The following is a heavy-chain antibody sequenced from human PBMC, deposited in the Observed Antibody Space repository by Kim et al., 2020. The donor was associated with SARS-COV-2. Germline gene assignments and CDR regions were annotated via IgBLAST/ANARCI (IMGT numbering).Heavy chain of an antibody. CDR2: IWYDGSTK. D-gene: IGHD2-15*01. Sequence: GGSLRLSCAASGFTFSTYAMHWVRQAPGKGLQWVAVIWYDGSTKFFEDSVKGRFTISRDNSKNTLYLQMNSLRDEDTAVYYCARDLLLRDYYYYFGMDVWGQGTTVTVSS. CDR1: GFTFSTYA. CDR3: ARDLLLRDYYYYFGMDV. V-gene: IGHV3-33*01. J-gene: IGHJ6*02.